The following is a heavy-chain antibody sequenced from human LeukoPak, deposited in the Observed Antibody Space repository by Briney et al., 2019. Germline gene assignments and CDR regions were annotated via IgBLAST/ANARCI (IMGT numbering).Heavy chain of an antibody. CDR2: INPNSGDT. J-gene: IGHJ4*02. V-gene: IGHV1-2*02. D-gene: IGHD3-3*01. CDR3: ARSFWSGYYTGIEY. CDR1: GYTFTGYY. Sequence: ASVKVSCKASGYTFTGYYIHWVRQAPGQGLEWMGWINPNSGDTNHAQRFQGRVTMTRDTSISTAYMELTSLRSDDTAIYYCARSFWSGYYTGIEYWGQGTPVTVSS.